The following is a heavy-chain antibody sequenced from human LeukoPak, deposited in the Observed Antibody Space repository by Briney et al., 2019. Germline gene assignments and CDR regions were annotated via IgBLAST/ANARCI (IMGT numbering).Heavy chain of an antibody. J-gene: IGHJ6*03. V-gene: IGHV3-9*01. CDR3: VKDMQRSSTYYDFWSGYYNRYYMDV. D-gene: IGHD3-3*01. CDR1: GFTFDDYA. CDR2: ISWNSGSI. Sequence: GGSLRLSCAASGFTFDDYAMHWVRQAPGKGLEWVSGISWNSGSIGYADSVKGRFTISRDNAKNSLYLQMNSLRAEDTALYYCVKDMQRSSTYYDFWSGYYNRYYMDVWGKGTTVTVSS.